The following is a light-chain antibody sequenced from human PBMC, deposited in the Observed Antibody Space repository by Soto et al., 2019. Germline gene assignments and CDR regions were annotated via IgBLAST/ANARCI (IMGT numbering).Light chain of an antibody. Sequence: EIVMTQSPATLSVSPGARATLSCRASQSVSTNLAWYQHKPGQPPSLLIYGAATRATGVPARFTGSGSGTQFTLTISSLQPEDFATYYCLQHNSYPWTFGQGTKVEIK. J-gene: IGKJ1*01. CDR2: GAA. V-gene: IGKV3-15*01. CDR1: QSVSTN. CDR3: LQHNSYPWT.